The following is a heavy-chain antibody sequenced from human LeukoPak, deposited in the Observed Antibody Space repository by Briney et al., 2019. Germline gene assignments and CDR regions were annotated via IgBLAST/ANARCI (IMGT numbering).Heavy chain of an antibody. Sequence: SETLSLTCTVSGGSISSSSYYWGWIRQPPGKGLEWIGSIYYSGSTYYNPSLKSRVTISVDTSKNQFSLKLSSVTAADTAVYYCAAAPPYYYDSSGLGGGFDYWGQGTLVTVSS. D-gene: IGHD3-22*01. CDR1: GGSISSSSYY. J-gene: IGHJ4*02. CDR3: AAAPPYYYDSSGLGGGFDY. V-gene: IGHV4-39*07. CDR2: IYYSGST.